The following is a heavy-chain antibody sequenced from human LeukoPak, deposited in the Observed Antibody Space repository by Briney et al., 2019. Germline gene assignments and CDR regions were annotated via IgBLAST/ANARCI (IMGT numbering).Heavy chain of an antibody. J-gene: IGHJ5*02. CDR2: IYTSGST. CDR3: ARVGSRHNWFDP. V-gene: IGHV4-4*07. CDR1: GGTISSYY. D-gene: IGHD6-13*01. Sequence: SETLSLTCTVSGGTISSYYWSWIRQPAGKGLEWIGRIYTSGSTNYNPSLTSRVTMSVDTPKNQFSLKLSSVTAADTAVYYCARVGSRHNWFDPWGQGTLVTVSS.